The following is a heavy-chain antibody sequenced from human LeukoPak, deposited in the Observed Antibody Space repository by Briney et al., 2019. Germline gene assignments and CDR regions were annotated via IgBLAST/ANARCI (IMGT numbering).Heavy chain of an antibody. CDR2: ISASGGTS. CDR1: GFTYSSHA. J-gene: IGHJ4*02. D-gene: IGHD6-13*01. Sequence: GGSLRLSCAASGFTYSSHAMSWVRQTPGKGLQWVSSISASGGTSKYADSVRGRFTISRDNSKNTLYLQLISLQVEDAAVYYCARRGGSSWSSFDFWGQGTLVGVSS. V-gene: IGHV3-23*01. CDR3: ARRGGSSWSSFDF.